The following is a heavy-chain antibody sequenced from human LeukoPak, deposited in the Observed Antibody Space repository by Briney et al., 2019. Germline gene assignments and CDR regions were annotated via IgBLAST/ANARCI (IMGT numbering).Heavy chain of an antibody. J-gene: IGHJ4*02. CDR2: IRYDGSNK. CDR1: GFTFSSYG. D-gene: IGHD2-2*01. V-gene: IGHV3-30*02. Sequence: GGSLRLSCAASGFTFSSYGMHWVRQAPGKGLEWVAFIRYDGSNKYYADSVKGRFTISRDNSKNTLYLQMNSLRAEDTAVYYCAKEQGHDYIVVVPAAIVYWGQGTLVTASS. CDR3: AKEQGHDYIVVVPAAIVY.